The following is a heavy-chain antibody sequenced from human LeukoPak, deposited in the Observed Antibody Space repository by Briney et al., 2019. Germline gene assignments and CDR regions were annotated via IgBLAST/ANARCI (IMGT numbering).Heavy chain of an antibody. D-gene: IGHD2-8*01. CDR1: GFTVSSNY. J-gene: IGHJ3*02. V-gene: IGHV3-66*04. CDR3: ASHLLYYDAFDI. CDR2: IYSGGST. Sequence: PGGSLRLSCAASGFTVSSNYMSWVRQAPGKGLEGVSVIYSGGSTYYADSVKGRFTISRDNSKNTLYLQMNSLRAEDTAVYYCASHLLYYDAFDIWGQGTMVTVSS.